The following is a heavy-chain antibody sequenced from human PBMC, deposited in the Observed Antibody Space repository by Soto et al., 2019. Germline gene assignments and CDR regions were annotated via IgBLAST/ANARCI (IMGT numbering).Heavy chain of an antibody. Sequence: PSETLSLTCTVSGGSISSYYWSWIRQPPGKGLEWIGYIYYSGSTNYNPSLKSRVTISVDTSKNQFSLKLSSVTAADTAVYYCARAHYGSIDPVSSWYYYYMDVWGKGTTVTVSS. CDR2: IYYSGST. J-gene: IGHJ6*03. V-gene: IGHV4-59*01. CDR3: ARAHYGSIDPVSSWYYYYMDV. CDR1: GGSISSYY. D-gene: IGHD3-10*01.